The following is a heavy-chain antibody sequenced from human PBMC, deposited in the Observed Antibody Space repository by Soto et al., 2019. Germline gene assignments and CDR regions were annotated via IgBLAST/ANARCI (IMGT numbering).Heavy chain of an antibody. V-gene: IGHV4-4*02. J-gene: IGHJ4*02. D-gene: IGHD3-22*01. CDR2: VYYDGSV. CDR1: GVSLSSGNW. Sequence: VHLQESGPGLAKPSGTLSLTCDVSGVSLSSGNWWSWVRQSPEKGLEWIGEVYYDGSVNYYPSFEGRVPISVDRSKNQFSLRLSSVTAADTAKYYCARLVYDSRLNYLYFDYWGPGTLVTVAS. CDR3: ARLVYDSRLNYLYFDY.